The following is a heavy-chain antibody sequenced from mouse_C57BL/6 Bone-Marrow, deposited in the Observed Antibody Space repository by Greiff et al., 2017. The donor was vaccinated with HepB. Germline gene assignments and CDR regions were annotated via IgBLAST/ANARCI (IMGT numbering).Heavy chain of an antibody. CDR3: ARKNWDGVAY. CDR1: GYTFTSYG. Sequence: LVESGAELARPGASVKLSCKASGYTFTSYGISWVKQRTGQGLEWIGEIYPRSGNTYYNEKFKGKATLTADKSSSTAYMELRSLTSEDSAVYFCARKNWDGVAYWGQGTLVTVSA. J-gene: IGHJ3*01. D-gene: IGHD4-1*01. V-gene: IGHV1-81*01. CDR2: IYPRSGNT.